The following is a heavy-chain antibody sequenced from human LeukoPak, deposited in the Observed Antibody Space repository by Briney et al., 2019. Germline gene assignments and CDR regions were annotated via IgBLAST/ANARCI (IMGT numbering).Heavy chain of an antibody. J-gene: IGHJ4*02. CDR1: GFTFSGYW. CDR3: ARGGRGSYL. Sequence: GGSLILSCAASGFTFSGYWMSWVRQAPGKGLEWVANIKQDGSEKYYVDSVKGRFTISRDNAKNSLYLQMNSLRDEDTAVYYCARGGRGSYLWGQGTLVTVSS. V-gene: IGHV3-7*04. D-gene: IGHD3-16*01. CDR2: IKQDGSEK.